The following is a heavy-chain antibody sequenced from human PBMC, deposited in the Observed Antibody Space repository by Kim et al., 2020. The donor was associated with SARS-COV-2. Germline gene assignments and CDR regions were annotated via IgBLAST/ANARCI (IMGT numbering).Heavy chain of an antibody. CDR3: AREETGYFDY. CDR2: GGT. Sequence: GGTNYNPSLKSRVTLSVDTSKNQFSLKLSSVTAADTAVYYCAREETGYFDYWGQGTLVTVSS. J-gene: IGHJ4*02. V-gene: IGHV4-31*02.